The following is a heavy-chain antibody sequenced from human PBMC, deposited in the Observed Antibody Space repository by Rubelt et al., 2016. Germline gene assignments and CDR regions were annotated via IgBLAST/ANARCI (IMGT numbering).Heavy chain of an antibody. Sequence: QVQLQESGPGLVKPSQTLSLTCAVSGGSISSGGYSWSWIRQPPGKGLEWIGYIYYSGSTYYNPSPKRRVTLSVDTSKNQCSLKLSSVTAADTSMNYCARGGYSYGYKTLDYWGQGTLVTVSS. D-gene: IGHD5-18*01. CDR3: ARGGYSYGYKTLDY. V-gene: IGHV4-30-4*07. J-gene: IGHJ4*02. CDR2: IYYSGST. CDR1: GGSISSGGYS.